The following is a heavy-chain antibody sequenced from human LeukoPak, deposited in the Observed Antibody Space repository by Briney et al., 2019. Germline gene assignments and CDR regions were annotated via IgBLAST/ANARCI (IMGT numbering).Heavy chain of an antibody. CDR1: GFTFSNAW. V-gene: IGHV3-15*01. CDR3: STEDD. J-gene: IGHJ4*02. CDR2: IKSKTGGGTT. Sequence: PGGSLRLSCAASGFTFSNAWISWVRQAPGKGLEWVGRIKSKTGGGTTDYAAPVKGRFTISRDDSKNTLYLRMNSLQTEDTAVYYCSTEDDWGQGTLVTVSS.